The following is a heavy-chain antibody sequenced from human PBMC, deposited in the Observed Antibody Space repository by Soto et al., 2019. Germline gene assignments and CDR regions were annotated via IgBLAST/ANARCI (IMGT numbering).Heavy chain of an antibody. CDR1: GGSISSYY. V-gene: IGHV4-59*01. Sequence: QVQLQESGPGLVKPSETLSLTCTVSGGSISSYYWSWIRQLPGKGLEWIGYIYYSGSTNYNPSLKSRVTISVDTSKNQFSLKLSSVTAADTAVYYCARVRGSPVAYYFDYWGQGTLVTVSS. D-gene: IGHD6-19*01. CDR3: ARVRGSPVAYYFDY. J-gene: IGHJ4*02. CDR2: IYYSGST.